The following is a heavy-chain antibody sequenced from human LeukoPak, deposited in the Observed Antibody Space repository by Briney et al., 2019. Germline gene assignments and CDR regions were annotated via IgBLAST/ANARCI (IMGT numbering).Heavy chain of an antibody. Sequence: GGSLRLSCAASGFTFSSYSMNWVRQAPGKGLEWVSSISSSSSYIYCADSVKGRFTISRDNAKNSLYLQMNSLRAEDTAVYYCARDPLRLLLFDYWGQGTLVTVSS. J-gene: IGHJ4*02. CDR3: ARDPLRLLLFDY. D-gene: IGHD3-22*01. CDR2: ISSSSSYI. CDR1: GFTFSSYS. V-gene: IGHV3-21*01.